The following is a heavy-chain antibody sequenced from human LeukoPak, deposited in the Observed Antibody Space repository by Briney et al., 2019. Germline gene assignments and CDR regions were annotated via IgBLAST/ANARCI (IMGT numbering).Heavy chain of an antibody. V-gene: IGHV3-48*03. D-gene: IGHD5-12*01. Sequence: GGSLRLSCEASGFIFSSYWMGWVRQVPGRGLEWVSYISGDGHTIFYGDSVKGRCTVSRVNADNSLYMELKSLRADDTAVYYCARRTSSGYGGLDSWGQGTLVTVSS. CDR1: GFIFSSYW. CDR2: ISGDGHTI. CDR3: ARRTSSGYGGLDS. J-gene: IGHJ4*02.